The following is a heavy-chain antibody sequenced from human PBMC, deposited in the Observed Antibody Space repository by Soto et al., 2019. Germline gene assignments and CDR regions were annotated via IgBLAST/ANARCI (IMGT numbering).Heavy chain of an antibody. V-gene: IGHV4-59*01. J-gene: IGHJ4*02. CDR1: GGSISSYY. D-gene: IGHD3-10*02. CDR2: IHYSGST. CDR3: ATMIGDPVLTFDY. Sequence: QVQLQESGPGLVKPSETLSLTCTVSGGSISSYYWSWIRQPPGKGLDWIGYIHYSGSTIYNPSLESRVTISVDTSKNQFSLKLTSVTAADTAVYYCATMIGDPVLTFDYWGQGTLVTVSS.